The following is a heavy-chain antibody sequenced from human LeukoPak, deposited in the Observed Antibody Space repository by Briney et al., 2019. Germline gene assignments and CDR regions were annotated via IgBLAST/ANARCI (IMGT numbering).Heavy chain of an antibody. V-gene: IGHV1-8*03. CDR3: TRVDGSPDY. D-gene: IGHD2-15*01. CDR2: MNLKSGNT. Sequence: SVKVSCKASGYTFTRYDINWVRQATGQGLEWMGWMNLKSGNTGHAQKFQGRVTITRDTSISTVYLELSSLRSEDTALYFCTRVDGSPDYWGQGTLVTVSP. J-gene: IGHJ4*02. CDR1: GYTFTRYD.